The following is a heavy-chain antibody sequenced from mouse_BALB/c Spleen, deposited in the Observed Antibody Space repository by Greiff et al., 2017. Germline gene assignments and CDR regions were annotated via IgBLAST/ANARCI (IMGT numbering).Heavy chain of an antibody. Sequence: EVKLVESGPGLVKPSQSLSLTCSVTGYSITSGYYWNWIRQFPGNKLEWMGYISYDGSNNYNPSLKNRISITRDTSKNQFFLKLNSVTTEDTATYYCAREGLLRSPYAMDYWGQGTSVTVSS. CDR3: AREGLLRSPYAMDY. CDR1: GYSITSGYY. V-gene: IGHV3-6*02. D-gene: IGHD1-1*01. CDR2: ISYDGSN. J-gene: IGHJ4*01.